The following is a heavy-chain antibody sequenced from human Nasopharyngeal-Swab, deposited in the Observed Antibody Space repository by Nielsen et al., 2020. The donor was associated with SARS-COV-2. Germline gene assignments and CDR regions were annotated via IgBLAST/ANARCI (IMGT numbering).Heavy chain of an antibody. D-gene: IGHD1-1*01. CDR1: GGSINSDY. CDR3: ARDKRPTSMDL. V-gene: IGHV4-4*07. CDR2: IYSSGST. Sequence: SETLSLTCNVAGGSINSDYWSWIRQPAGKGLEWIGRIYSSGSTNYNPSLKSRVTMSVDKSNNRVSLKLSSVTAADTAVYYCARDKRPTSMDLWGQGTTVTVSS. J-gene: IGHJ6*02.